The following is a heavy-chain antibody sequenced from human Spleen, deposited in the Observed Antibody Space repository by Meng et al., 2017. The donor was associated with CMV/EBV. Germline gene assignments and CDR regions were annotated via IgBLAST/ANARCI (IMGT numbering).Heavy chain of an antibody. CDR1: GFSFSSYA. J-gene: IGHJ4*02. V-gene: IGHV3-30-3*01. CDR2: ISSDGSNK. D-gene: IGHD3-3*01. Sequence: GESLKISCAASGFSFSSYALHWVRQAPGEGLEWVALISSDGSNKYYADSVKGRFTISRDNSKNTLYLQMNSLRAEDTAVYYCAREGLLSDFWSGYHAYYFDYWGQGTLVTVSS. CDR3: AREGLLSDFWSGYHAYYFDY.